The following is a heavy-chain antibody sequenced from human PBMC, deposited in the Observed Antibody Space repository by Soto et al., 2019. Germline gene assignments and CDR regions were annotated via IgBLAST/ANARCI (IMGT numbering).Heavy chain of an antibody. J-gene: IGHJ4*02. CDR1: GGTFSSHV. CDR3: ARGAEGLGYNWKYVPFDL. Sequence: QVQLVQSGAEVKKPGSSVRVSCKTSGGTFSSHVCSWVRQAPGQGLEWMGGIIPKFVTPNSAQRFQDRVTITADESTSTVYMELSSLRPEDTAVYYCARGAEGLGYNWKYVPFDLWGQGTLVNVSS. CDR2: IIPKFVTP. V-gene: IGHV1-69*01. D-gene: IGHD1-7*01.